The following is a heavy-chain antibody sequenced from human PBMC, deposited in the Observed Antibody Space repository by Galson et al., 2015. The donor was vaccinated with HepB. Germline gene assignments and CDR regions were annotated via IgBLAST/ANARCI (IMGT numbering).Heavy chain of an antibody. CDR2: VVPILGTS. CDR1: GTTFSSHT. V-gene: IGHV1-69*08. Sequence: SVKVSCKVSGTTFSSHTFNWVRQAPGQGLEWMGRVVPILGTSNYAKTFQGRVTFTADKSTTTAYMELSSLTSEDTAMYYCARALTSVNEFDIWGQGTMITV. CDR3: ARALTSVNEFDI. D-gene: IGHD4-17*01. J-gene: IGHJ3*02.